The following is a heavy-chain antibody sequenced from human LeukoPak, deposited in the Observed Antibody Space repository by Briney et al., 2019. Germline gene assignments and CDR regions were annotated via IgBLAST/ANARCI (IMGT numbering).Heavy chain of an antibody. D-gene: IGHD6-6*01. CDR1: GGSFRGYY. CDR3: ARGVLRADY. J-gene: IGHJ4*02. V-gene: IGHV4-34*01. Sequence: PSETLSLTCAVYGGSFRGYYWSWIRQPPGKGLEWIGEINHSGSTNYNPSLKSRVTISVDTSKNQFSLKLSSVTAADTAVYYCARGVLRADYWGQGTLVTVSS. CDR2: INHSGST.